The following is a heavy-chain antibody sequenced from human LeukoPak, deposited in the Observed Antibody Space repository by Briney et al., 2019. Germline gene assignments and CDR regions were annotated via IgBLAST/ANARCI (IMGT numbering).Heavy chain of an antibody. CDR1: GGSFSGYY. J-gene: IGHJ4*02. Sequence: SETLSLTCAVYGGSFSGYYWSWIRQPPGKGLEWIGEINHSGSTNYNPSLKSRVTISVDTSKNQFSLKLSSVTAADSAVYYCARGGRIAAAGTGYFDYWGQGTLVTVSS. D-gene: IGHD6-13*01. V-gene: IGHV4-34*01. CDR3: ARGGRIAAAGTGYFDY. CDR2: INHSGST.